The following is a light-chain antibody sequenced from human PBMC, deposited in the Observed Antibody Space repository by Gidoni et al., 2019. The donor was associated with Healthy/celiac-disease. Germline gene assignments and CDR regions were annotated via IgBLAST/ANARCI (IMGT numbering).Light chain of an antibody. J-gene: IGKJ2*01. CDR2: AAS. CDR3: QQSYSTPYT. CDR1: QSISSY. Sequence: DIQMTQSPSSLSASVGDRVTITCRASQSISSYLNWYQQKPRKAPKLLIYAASSLQSGVPSRFSGSASGTDFTITISSLQPEDFATYYCQQSYSTPYTFGQGTKLEIK. V-gene: IGKV1-39*01.